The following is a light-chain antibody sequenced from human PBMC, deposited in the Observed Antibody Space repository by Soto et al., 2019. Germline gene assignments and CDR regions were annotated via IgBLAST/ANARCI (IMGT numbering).Light chain of an antibody. CDR2: HAS. Sequence: EVMMTQSPDTLSVSPGERVALSCRASQGISRDLAWYQQKPGQVPRLLVYHASTRATGLPDRFSGSGSGTDFTLNISSLQSEDFAIYYCQQYNDWPRTFGQGTKVEIK. CDR3: QQYNDWPRT. CDR1: QGISRD. V-gene: IGKV3-15*01. J-gene: IGKJ1*01.